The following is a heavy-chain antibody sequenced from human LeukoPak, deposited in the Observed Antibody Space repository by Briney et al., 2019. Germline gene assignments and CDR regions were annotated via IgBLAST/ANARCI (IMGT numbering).Heavy chain of an antibody. V-gene: IGHV3-30*14. D-gene: IGHD2-21*01. Sequence: PGRSLRLSCAASGFTFSSYAMHWVRQAPGKGLEWVAVISYDGRNKYYADSVKGRFTISRDNSKNTLYLQMNSLTAADTAVYYCARSGGAGTRLNWLDPWGQGTLVTVSS. CDR1: GFTFSSYA. J-gene: IGHJ5*02. CDR2: ISYDGRNK. CDR3: ARSGGAGTRLNWLDP.